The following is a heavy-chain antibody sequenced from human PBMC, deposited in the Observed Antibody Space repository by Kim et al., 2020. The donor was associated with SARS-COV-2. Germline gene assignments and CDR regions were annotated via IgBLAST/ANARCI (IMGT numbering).Heavy chain of an antibody. CDR1: GYTFTSYY. V-gene: IGHV1-46*01. CDR3: ARDFRLGELSPDAFDI. Sequence: ASVKVSCKASGYTFTSYYMHWVRQAPGQGLEWMGIINPSGGSTSYAQKFQGRVTMTRDTSTSTVYMELSSLRSEDTAVYYCARDFRLGELSPDAFDIWGQGTMVTVSS. D-gene: IGHD3-16*02. J-gene: IGHJ3*02. CDR2: INPSGGST.